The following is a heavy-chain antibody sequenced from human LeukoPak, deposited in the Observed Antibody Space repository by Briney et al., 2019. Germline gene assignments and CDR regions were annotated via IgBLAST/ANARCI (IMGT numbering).Heavy chain of an antibody. CDR2: ISGSGGST. CDR3: ARPGAAGLYYYYMDV. J-gene: IGHJ6*03. D-gene: IGHD6-13*01. Sequence: HPGGSLRLSCAASGFTFSSYAMSWVRQAPGKGLEWVSAISGSGGSTYYADSVKGRFTISRDNSKNTLYLQMNSLRAEDTAMYYCARPGAAGLYYYYMDVWGKGTTVTVSS. CDR1: GFTFSSYA. V-gene: IGHV3-23*01.